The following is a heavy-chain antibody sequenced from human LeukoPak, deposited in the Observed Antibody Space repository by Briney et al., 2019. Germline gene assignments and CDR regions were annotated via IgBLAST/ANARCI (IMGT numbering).Heavy chain of an antibody. Sequence: GGSLRLSCAASGFTFSSYAMHCVRQAPGKGLEYVSAISSNGGSTYYANSVKGRFTISRDNSKNTLYLQMGSLRAEDMAVYYCARVGAAAGTVYYYYMDVWGKGTTVTASS. CDR2: ISSNGGST. D-gene: IGHD6-13*01. J-gene: IGHJ6*03. CDR1: GFTFSSYA. CDR3: ARVGAAAGTVYYYYMDV. V-gene: IGHV3-64*01.